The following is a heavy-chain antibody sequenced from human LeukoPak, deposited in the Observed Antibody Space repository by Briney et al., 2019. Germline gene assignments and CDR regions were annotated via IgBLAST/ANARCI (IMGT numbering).Heavy chain of an antibody. V-gene: IGHV3-7*03. CDR2: INQDGSET. D-gene: IGHD4-17*01. CDR1: GLTFSNYW. J-gene: IGHJ4*02. CDR3: AREGPYGDYLNY. Sequence: GGSLRLSCAASGLTFSNYWMSWVRQAPGKGLEWVANINQDGSETYHVDSMKGRFTISRDNAKNSLYLQMNSLRAEDTAVYYCAREGPYGDYLNYWGQGTLVTVSS.